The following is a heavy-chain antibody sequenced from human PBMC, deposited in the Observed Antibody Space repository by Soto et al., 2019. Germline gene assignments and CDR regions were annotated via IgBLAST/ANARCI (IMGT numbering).Heavy chain of an antibody. Sequence: GGSLRLPCGGSGFTFSSYAMSWVRPAPGKGLGWVSAISGSGGSTYYADSVKGRFTISRDNSKNTLYLQMNSLRAEDTAVYYCAKELPHYDILTGYFSVAFDIWGQGTMVTVSS. CDR2: ISGSGGST. D-gene: IGHD3-9*01. CDR3: AKELPHYDILTGYFSVAFDI. V-gene: IGHV3-23*01. J-gene: IGHJ3*02. CDR1: GFTFSSYA.